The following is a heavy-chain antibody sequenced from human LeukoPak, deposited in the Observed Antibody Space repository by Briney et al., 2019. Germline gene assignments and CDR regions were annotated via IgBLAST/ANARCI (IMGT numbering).Heavy chain of an antibody. CDR2: IYYTGTT. Sequence: SETLSLTCTVSGGSVSINNYYWGWIRHPPGKGLEWIGNIYYTGTTYYNPSLKSRVTISVDTSKNHFSLKLTSVTAADTAVYYCARDPKGAYPGPYFDYWGQGTLVTVSS. CDR3: ARDPKGAYPGPYFDY. V-gene: IGHV4-39*02. CDR1: GGSVSINNYY. J-gene: IGHJ4*02. D-gene: IGHD3-16*01.